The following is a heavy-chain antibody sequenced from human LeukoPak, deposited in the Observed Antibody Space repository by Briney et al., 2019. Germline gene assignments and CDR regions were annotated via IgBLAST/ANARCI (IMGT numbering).Heavy chain of an antibody. D-gene: IGHD4-11*01. CDR2: INSNGSST. CDR3: ARDDYKKTTFDI. V-gene: IGHV3-74*01. J-gene: IGHJ3*02. Sequence: QPGGTLRLSCAASGFTFSNHWIHWVRQAPGKGLGLVSRINSNGSSTTYADSVKGRFTISRVNAKNTLYLQMNSLRDEDTAFYYCARDDYKKTTFDIWGQGTMVTVSS. CDR1: GFTFSNHW.